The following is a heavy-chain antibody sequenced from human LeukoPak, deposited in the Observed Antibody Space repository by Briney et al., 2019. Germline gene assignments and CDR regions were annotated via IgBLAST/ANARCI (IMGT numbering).Heavy chain of an antibody. CDR1: GGSISTYF. Sequence: PSETLSLTCTVYGGSISTYFWSLIRQPPGRGLEWIGYISYTGNTNYNPSLKGRVTISVDTSKNQFSLKLTSVTAADTAVYFCARGYSATYGRFDPWGQGTLVTVSS. CDR2: ISYTGNT. J-gene: IGHJ5*02. V-gene: IGHV4-59*01. CDR3: ARGYSATYGRFDP. D-gene: IGHD1-26*01.